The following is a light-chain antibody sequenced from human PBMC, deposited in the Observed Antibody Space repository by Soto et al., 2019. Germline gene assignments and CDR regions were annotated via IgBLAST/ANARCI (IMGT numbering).Light chain of an antibody. CDR3: SSWDDSLTGSWV. V-gene: IGLV1-44*01. CDR1: TSNIGSNT. Sequence: QSVLTQPPSASGTPGQRVTISCSGSTSNIGSNTVHWDQQLPGTAPKLLIYYNNQRPSGVPDRFSGSKSGTSASLAISGLQSEDEADYYCSSWDDSLTGSWVFGGGTKLTVL. J-gene: IGLJ3*02. CDR2: YNN.